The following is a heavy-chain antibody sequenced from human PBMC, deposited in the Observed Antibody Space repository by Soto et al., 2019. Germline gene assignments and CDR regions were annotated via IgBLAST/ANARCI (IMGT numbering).Heavy chain of an antibody. D-gene: IGHD1-1*01. CDR1: GGSFSGYY. CDR2: INHSGST. J-gene: IGHJ3*02. Sequence: ETLSLTCAVYGGSFSGYYWTWIRQPPGTGLEWIGEINHSGSTNYNPSLKSRVTMSVDTSKNQFSLKLSSVTAADSALYYCARQRNPYDTFDIWGQGTMVTVSS. CDR3: ARQRNPYDTFDI. V-gene: IGHV4-34*01.